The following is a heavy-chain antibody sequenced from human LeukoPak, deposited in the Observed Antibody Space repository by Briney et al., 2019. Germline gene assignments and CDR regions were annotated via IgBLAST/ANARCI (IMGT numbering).Heavy chain of an antibody. CDR1: GGSITSGGYY. CDR3: ASATSDWYFDL. V-gene: IGHV4-31*03. CDR2: INNSGST. J-gene: IGHJ2*01. D-gene: IGHD2-15*01. Sequence: PSETLSLTCTVSGGSITSGGYYWSWVRQHPGKGLEWIGYINNSGSTYYNPSLESRVTISVDTSKNQFSLKLSSVTAADTAVYYCASATSDWYFDLWGRGTLVTVSS.